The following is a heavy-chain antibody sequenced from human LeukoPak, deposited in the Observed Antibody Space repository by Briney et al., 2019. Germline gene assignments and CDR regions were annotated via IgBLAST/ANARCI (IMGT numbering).Heavy chain of an antibody. Sequence: ASVNVSCKASGYTFTNYTLNWVRQAPGQGLEWMGGIIPIFGTANYAQKFQGRVTITADESTSTAYMELSSLRSEDTAVYYCARDQKEWLVRNGVNYYYYYGMDVWGQGTTVTVSS. CDR1: GYTFTNYT. V-gene: IGHV1-69*13. J-gene: IGHJ6*02. CDR3: ARDQKEWLVRNGVNYYYYYGMDV. CDR2: IIPIFGTA. D-gene: IGHD6-19*01.